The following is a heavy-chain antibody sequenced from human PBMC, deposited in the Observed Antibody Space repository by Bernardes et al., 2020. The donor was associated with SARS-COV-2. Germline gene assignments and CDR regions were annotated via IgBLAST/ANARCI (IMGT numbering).Heavy chain of an antibody. J-gene: IGHJ6*03. Sequence: GGSLRLSCAASGFTFSSYSMNWVRQAPGKGLEWVSYISSSSSTIYYADSVKGRFTISRDNAKNSLYLQMNSLRAEDTAVYYCARVRLWGVYYYYYMDVWGKGTTVTVSS. D-gene: IGHD3-10*01. CDR1: GFTFSSYS. CDR2: ISSSSSTI. V-gene: IGHV3-48*04. CDR3: ARVRLWGVYYYYYMDV.